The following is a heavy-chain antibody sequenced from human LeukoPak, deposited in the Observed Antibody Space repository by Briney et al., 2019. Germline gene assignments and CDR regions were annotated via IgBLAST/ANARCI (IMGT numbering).Heavy chain of an antibody. V-gene: IGHV3-33*01. D-gene: IGHD6-13*01. CDR3: ARASQQLVLYNWFDP. Sequence: GGSLRLSCAASGFTFSSYGMHWVRQAPGKGLEWVAVIWYDGSNKYYADSVKGRFTISRDNSKNTLYLQMNSLRAEDTAVYYCARASQQLVLYNWFDPWGQGTLVTASS. CDR2: IWYDGSNK. CDR1: GFTFSSYG. J-gene: IGHJ5*02.